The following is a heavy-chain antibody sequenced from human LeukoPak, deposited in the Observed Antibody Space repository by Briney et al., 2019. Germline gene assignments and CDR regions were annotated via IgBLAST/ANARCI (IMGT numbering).Heavy chain of an antibody. CDR1: GFTFSSIA. J-gene: IGHJ4*02. D-gene: IGHD1-26*01. Sequence: GGSLRLSCAASGFTFSSIAMSWVRQAPDKGLEWVSTISGSGGGTYYADSVKGRFTISRDDSKNTLYLQMNSLRADDTAVYYCAKDLGRYRNYFFDYWGQGNLVTVSS. CDR3: AKDLGRYRNYFFDY. CDR2: ISGSGGGT. V-gene: IGHV3-23*01.